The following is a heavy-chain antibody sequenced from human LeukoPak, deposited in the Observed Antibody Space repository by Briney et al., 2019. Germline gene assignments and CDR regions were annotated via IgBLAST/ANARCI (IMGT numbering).Heavy chain of an antibody. J-gene: IGHJ4*02. Sequence: GASVKVSCKASGYTFTSYGISWVRQAPGQGLEWMGGIIPIFGTANYAQKFQGRVTITTDESTSTAYMELSSLRSEDTAVYYCARAVVIAIGSFDYWGQGTLVTVSS. CDR3: ARAVVIAIGSFDY. CDR1: GYTFTSYG. D-gene: IGHD2-21*01. CDR2: IIPIFGTA. V-gene: IGHV1-69*05.